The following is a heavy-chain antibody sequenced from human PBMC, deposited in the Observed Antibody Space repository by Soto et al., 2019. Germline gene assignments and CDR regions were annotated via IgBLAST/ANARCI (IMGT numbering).Heavy chain of an antibody. CDR1: GGSISSGGYY. V-gene: IGHV4-31*03. CDR2: IYYSGST. CDR3: AGVIAAADHPFDY. Sequence: SETLSLTCTVSGGSISSGGYYWSWTRQHPGKGLEWIGYIYYSGSTYYNPSLKSRVTISVDTSKNQFSLKLSSVTAADTAVYYCAGVIAAADHPFDYWGQGILVTVSS. D-gene: IGHD6-13*01. J-gene: IGHJ4*02.